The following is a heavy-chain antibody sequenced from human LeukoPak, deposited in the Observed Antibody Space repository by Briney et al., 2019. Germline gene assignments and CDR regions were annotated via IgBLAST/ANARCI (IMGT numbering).Heavy chain of an antibody. CDR1: GGSVSSNSAA. CDR2: TYYRSKWLN. V-gene: IGHV6-1*01. CDR3: ARAAYSSGWYVDWYFDL. D-gene: IGHD6-19*01. J-gene: IGHJ2*01. Sequence: SQTLSLTCAISGGSVSSNSAAWNWIRQSPSRGLEWLGRTYYRSKWLNDYAVYVKSRITINPDPSKNQFSLQLNSVTPEDTAVYYCARAAYSSGWYVDWYFDLWGRGTLVTVSS.